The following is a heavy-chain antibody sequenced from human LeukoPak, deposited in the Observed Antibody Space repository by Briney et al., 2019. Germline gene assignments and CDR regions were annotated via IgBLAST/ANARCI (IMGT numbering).Heavy chain of an antibody. Sequence: PGGSLRLSCAASGFTFSSYSMKWVRQAPGKGLEWVSSITGSSSYIYYADSVKGRFTISRDDAKNSLYLQMNSLRAEDTAVYYCARDKGVTMVRGVIDYWGQGTLVTVSS. CDR1: GFTFSSYS. D-gene: IGHD3-10*01. CDR2: ITGSSSYI. J-gene: IGHJ4*02. CDR3: ARDKGVTMVRGVIDY. V-gene: IGHV3-21*01.